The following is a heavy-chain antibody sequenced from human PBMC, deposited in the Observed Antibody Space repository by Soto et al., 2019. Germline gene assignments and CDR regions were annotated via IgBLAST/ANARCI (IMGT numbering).Heavy chain of an antibody. V-gene: IGHV1-58*02. CDR2: IVVASGQT. J-gene: IGHJ6*02. CDR1: GSGFISSG. CDR3: SADRPDIGVGWWV. D-gene: IGHD2-15*01. Sequence: PVKVSCKASGSGFISSGIQWVRQTRGQRLEWIGWIVVASGQTNYAQNFRGRVAITRDTSTATAYIELTGLTSEDTAVYFCSADRPDIGVGWWVWGQGTTVTVSS.